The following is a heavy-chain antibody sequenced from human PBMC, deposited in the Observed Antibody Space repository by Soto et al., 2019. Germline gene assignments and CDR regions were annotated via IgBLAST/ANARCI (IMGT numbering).Heavy chain of an antibody. Sequence: SETLSLTCAVYGGSFSGYYWSWIRQPPGKGLEWIGEINHSGSTNYNPSLKSRVTISVDTSKNQFSLKLSSVAAADTAVYYCAGSPTVTTLFDYWGQGTLVTVSS. CDR2: INHSGST. D-gene: IGHD4-17*01. CDR1: GGSFSGYY. V-gene: IGHV4-34*01. CDR3: AGSPTVTTLFDY. J-gene: IGHJ4*02.